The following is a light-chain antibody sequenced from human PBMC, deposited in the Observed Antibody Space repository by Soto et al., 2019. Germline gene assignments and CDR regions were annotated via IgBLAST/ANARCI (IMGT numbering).Light chain of an antibody. V-gene: IGKV1-39*01. CDR2: AAS. Sequence: DSQMTQSPSSLSASVGYRVTITCRASQSISSYLNWYQQKPGKAPKLLIYAASSLQSGVPSRFSGSGSGTDFNLTISSLQTEDFATYYCQQSYSTPRTFGPGTKVDIK. CDR3: QQSYSTPRT. CDR1: QSISSY. J-gene: IGKJ3*01.